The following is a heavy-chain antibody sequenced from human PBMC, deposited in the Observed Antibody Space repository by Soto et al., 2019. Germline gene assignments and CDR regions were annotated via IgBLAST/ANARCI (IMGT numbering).Heavy chain of an antibody. CDR3: ARTDNVGYYQH. Sequence: SETLSLTCAVSGDSSTSIYHWVWIRQPPGRGLEWVASIYHSGTTYYNPSLKSQVTISVDTSKNHFSLNLRSVTAADSAVYYCARTDNVGYYQHFGQGNVVTVSS. V-gene: IGHV4-38-2*01. CDR1: GDSSTSIYH. J-gene: IGHJ1*01. CDR2: IYHSGTT. D-gene: IGHD3-3*01.